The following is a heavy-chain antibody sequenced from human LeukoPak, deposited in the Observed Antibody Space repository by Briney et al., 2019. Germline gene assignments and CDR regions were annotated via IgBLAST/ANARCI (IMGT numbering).Heavy chain of an antibody. V-gene: IGHV3-23*01. CDR1: GFTFDDYA. J-gene: IGHJ4*02. CDR2: VSSNGGST. D-gene: IGHD6-13*01. CDR3: TKVGMGVAAVGPPYYFDY. Sequence: GGSLRLSCAASGFTFDDYAMHWVRQAPGKGLEWVSSVSSNGGSTNYADSVEGRFTISRDNSKNTLYLQMNSLRAEDTAVYYCTKVGMGVAAVGPPYYFDYWGQGTLVTVSS.